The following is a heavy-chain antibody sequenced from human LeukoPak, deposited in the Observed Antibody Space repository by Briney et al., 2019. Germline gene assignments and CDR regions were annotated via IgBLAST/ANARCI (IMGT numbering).Heavy chain of an antibody. J-gene: IGHJ4*02. Sequence: PAETLSLICAVSGYSISSGYYWGWIRQPPGKGLEWIGRIYHSGSTYYNPSLKSRLTISLDTSKNQLSLELSSVTAADTAAHYCARHLIMVQDYWGQGTLVTVST. CDR3: ARHLIMVQDY. CDR2: IYHSGST. V-gene: IGHV4-38-2*01. CDR1: GYSISSGYY. D-gene: IGHD3-10*01.